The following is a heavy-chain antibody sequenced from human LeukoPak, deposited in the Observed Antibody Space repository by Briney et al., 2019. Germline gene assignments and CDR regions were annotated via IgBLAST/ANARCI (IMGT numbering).Heavy chain of an antibody. CDR3: ARSPGTRYYYYYYGMDV. CDR2: INHSGST. V-gene: IGHV4-34*01. CDR1: GGSFSGYY. Sequence: SETLPLTCAVYGGSFSGYYWSWIRQPPGKGLEWIGEINHSGSTNYNPSLKSRVTISVDTSKNQFSLKLSSVTAADTAVYYCARSPGTRYYYYYYGMDVWGQGTTVTVSS. D-gene: IGHD1-7*01. J-gene: IGHJ6*02.